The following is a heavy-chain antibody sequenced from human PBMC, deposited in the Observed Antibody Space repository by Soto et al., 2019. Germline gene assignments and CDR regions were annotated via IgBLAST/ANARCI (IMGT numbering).Heavy chain of an antibody. D-gene: IGHD2-15*01. Sequence: QVQLVESGGGVVQPGRSLSLSCAGSGFTFSSYAMHWVRQAPGKGLEWVAVISYDGSNKYYADSVKGRFTISRDNSKNRLYLQMNSLRPGDTAVYYCAKDEVAGEHCSGGSCYLIDCWGQGTLVTVSS. CDR2: ISYDGSNK. V-gene: IGHV3-30*18. CDR1: GFTFSSYA. J-gene: IGHJ4*02. CDR3: AKDEVAGEHCSGGSCYLIDC.